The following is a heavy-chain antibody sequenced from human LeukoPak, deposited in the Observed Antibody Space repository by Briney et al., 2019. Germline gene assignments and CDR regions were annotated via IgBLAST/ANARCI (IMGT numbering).Heavy chain of an antibody. CDR1: GFTFSNYA. CDR3: VTEVLVAFYY. D-gene: IGHD2-2*01. CDR2: ISGSGATR. J-gene: IGHJ4*02. V-gene: IGHV3-23*01. Sequence: GGSLRLSCASSGFTFSNYAMSWDRQAPGKGLEWVATISGSGATRNYADSVKGRFTISRDNSKNTLYLQINSLRAEDTALYYCVTEVLVAFYYWGQGTLVTVSS.